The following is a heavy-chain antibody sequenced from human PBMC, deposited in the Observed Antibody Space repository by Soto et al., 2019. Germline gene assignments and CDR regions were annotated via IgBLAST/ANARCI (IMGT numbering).Heavy chain of an antibody. CDR2: INAGNGNT. V-gene: IGHV1-3*01. CDR1: GYTFTSYA. Sequence: ASVKVSCKASGYTFTSYAMHWVRQAPGQRLEWMGWINAGNGNTKYSQKFQGRVTITRDTSASTAYMELSSLRSEDTAVYDCASVAVAGEDFDYWGQGTLVTISS. D-gene: IGHD6-19*01. CDR3: ASVAVAGEDFDY. J-gene: IGHJ4*02.